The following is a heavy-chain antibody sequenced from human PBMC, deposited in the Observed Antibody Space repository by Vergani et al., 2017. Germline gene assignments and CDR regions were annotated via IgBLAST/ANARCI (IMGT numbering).Heavy chain of an antibody. CDR1: GITSSYYG. J-gene: IGHJ1*01. V-gene: IGHV3-30*03. Sequence: QVHLVESGGGVVQPGRSLRLPWVVSGITSSYYGMHWVRPAPGKGLEWVAVISYDGTQKYYADSVKGRFTISRDNSKSTLYLQMNSLRTEDTAVYYCATKRCGTPGGQIGYIREWGQGTLVTVSS. CDR3: ATKRCGTPGGQIGYIRE. D-gene: IGHD1-1*01. CDR2: ISYDGTQK.